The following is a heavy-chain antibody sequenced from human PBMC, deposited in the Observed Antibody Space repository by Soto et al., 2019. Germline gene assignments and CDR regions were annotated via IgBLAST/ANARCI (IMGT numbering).Heavy chain of an antibody. CDR2: IYPGDSDT. D-gene: IGHD6-13*01. CDR3: ARTSAAGKYYYGMDV. Sequence: GESLKISCKGSGFSFTTYWIAWVRQMPGKGLEWMGIIYPGDSDTRYSPSFQGQVTISADKSISTAYLQWSSLKASDTAMYYCARTSAAGKYYYGMDVWGQGTTVTVSS. CDR1: GFSFTTYW. J-gene: IGHJ6*02. V-gene: IGHV5-51*01.